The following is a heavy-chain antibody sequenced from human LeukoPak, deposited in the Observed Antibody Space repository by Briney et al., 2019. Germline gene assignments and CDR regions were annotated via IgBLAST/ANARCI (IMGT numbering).Heavy chain of an antibody. V-gene: IGHV1-24*01. D-gene: IGHD2-21*02. J-gene: IGHJ4*02. CDR1: GYTLTELS. CDR2: FDPEDGET. CDR3: ARAHCGGDCHFDY. Sequence: ASVKVSCKVSGYTLTELSMHWVRQAPGKGLEWIGGFDPEDGETIYAQKFQGRVTMTEDTSTDTACMELSSLRSEDTAVYYCARAHCGGDCHFDYWGQGTLVTVSS.